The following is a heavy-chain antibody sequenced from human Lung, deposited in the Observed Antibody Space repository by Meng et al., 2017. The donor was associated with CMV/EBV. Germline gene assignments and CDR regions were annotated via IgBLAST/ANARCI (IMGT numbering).Heavy chain of an antibody. V-gene: IGHV1-2*02. CDR3: AGGLYDFWSGYYYYGMAV. Sequence: SVKVSCKASGYTFTGYYMHWVRQAPGQGLEWMGWINPNSGGTNYAQKFQGRVTMTRDTSISTAYMELSRLRSDDTAVYYCAGGLYDFWSGYYYYGMAVWGPGNTV. CDR2: INPNSGGT. CDR1: GYTFTGYY. D-gene: IGHD3-3*01. J-gene: IGHJ6*01.